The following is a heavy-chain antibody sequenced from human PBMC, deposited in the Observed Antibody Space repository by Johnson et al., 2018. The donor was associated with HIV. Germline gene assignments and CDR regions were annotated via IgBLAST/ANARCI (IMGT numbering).Heavy chain of an antibody. J-gene: IGHJ3*02. D-gene: IGHD3-22*01. V-gene: IGHV3-53*04. Sequence: VQLVESVGGLVKPGGSLRLSCAASGFTVSSNYMSWVRQAPGKGLEWVSVIYSGGSTYYADSVKGRFTISRDNSKNTLYLQMNSLRAEDTALYYCAKGKDSSAYSHDAFDIWGQGTMVTVSS. CDR3: AKGKDSSAYSHDAFDI. CDR1: GFTVSSNY. CDR2: IYSGGST.